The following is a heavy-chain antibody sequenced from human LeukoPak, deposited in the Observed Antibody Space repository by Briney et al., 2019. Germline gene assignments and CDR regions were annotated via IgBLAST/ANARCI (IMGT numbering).Heavy chain of an antibody. Sequence: SETLSLTCTVSGYSISSGFYWGWIRQPPGKGLEWIGYIYYSGSTNYNPSLKSRVTISVDTSKNQFSLKLSSVTAADTAVYYCARLRGLYSSSSYDDAFDIWGQGTMVTVSS. CDR2: IYYSGST. V-gene: IGHV4-61*01. CDR3: ARLRGLYSSSSYDDAFDI. D-gene: IGHD6-6*01. J-gene: IGHJ3*02. CDR1: GYSISSGFY.